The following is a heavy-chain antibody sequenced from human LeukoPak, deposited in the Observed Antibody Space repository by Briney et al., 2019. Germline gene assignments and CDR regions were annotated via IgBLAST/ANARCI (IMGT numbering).Heavy chain of an antibody. CDR1: GGSISSSNW. Sequence: SGTLSLTCAVSGGSISSSNWWSWVRQPPGKGLEWIGEINHSGSTSYNPSLQSRITISVDKSKNQFSLKLSSVTAADTAVYYCARFSSIYVSYYYGTDVWGQGTTVTVSS. J-gene: IGHJ6*02. V-gene: IGHV4-4*02. D-gene: IGHD4-11*01. CDR2: INHSGST. CDR3: ARFSSIYVSYYYGTDV.